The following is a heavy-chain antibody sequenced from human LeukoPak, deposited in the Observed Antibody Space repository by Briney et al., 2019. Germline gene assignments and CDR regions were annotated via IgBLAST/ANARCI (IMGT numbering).Heavy chain of an antibody. CDR3: ANQKGDRYNWFDP. CDR1: GFTFSSYG. J-gene: IGHJ5*02. D-gene: IGHD3-16*01. V-gene: IGHV3-30*02. Sequence: GGSLRLSCAASGFTFSSYGMHWVRQAPGKGLEWVAFIRYDGSNKYYADSVKGRFTISRDNSKNTLYLQMNSLRAEDTAVYYCANQKGDRYNWFDPWGQGTLVTVSS. CDR2: IRYDGSNK.